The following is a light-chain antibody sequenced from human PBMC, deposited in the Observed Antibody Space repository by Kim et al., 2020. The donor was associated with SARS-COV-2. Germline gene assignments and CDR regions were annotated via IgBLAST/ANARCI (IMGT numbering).Light chain of an antibody. V-gene: IGKV3-20*01. J-gene: IGKJ2*01. CDR3: QQYHTSPYN. Sequence: SLSPRERATLSCRAGQSVSTYLAWYQQKPGRSPRLLIYGAFNRAPGIPDRFSGSESGTDFTLTISGLEPEDFAVYYCQQYHTSPYNFGPGTKLEI. CDR2: GAF. CDR1: QSVSTY.